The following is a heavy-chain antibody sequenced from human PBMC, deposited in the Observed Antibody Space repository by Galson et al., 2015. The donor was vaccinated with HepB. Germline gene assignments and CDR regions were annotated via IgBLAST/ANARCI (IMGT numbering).Heavy chain of an antibody. J-gene: IGHJ6*02. V-gene: IGHV3-11*06. CDR2: ISSSSSYT. CDR3: ARDDILTPHPHGMDV. Sequence: SLRLSCAASGFTFSDYYMSWIRQAPGKGLEWVSYISSSSSYTNYADSVKGRFTISRDNAKNSLYLQMNSLRAEDTAVYYCARDDILTPHPHGMDVWGQGTTVTVSS. D-gene: IGHD3-9*01. CDR1: GFTFSDYY.